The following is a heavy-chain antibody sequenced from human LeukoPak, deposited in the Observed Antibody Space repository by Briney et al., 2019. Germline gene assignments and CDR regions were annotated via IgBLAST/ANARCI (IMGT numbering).Heavy chain of an antibody. CDR3: ARDCLGSTSCPEGAFDI. D-gene: IGHD2-2*01. CDR2: ISYDGSNK. J-gene: IGHJ3*02. CDR1: GFTFSSYA. V-gene: IGHV3-30-3*01. Sequence: PGGSLRLSCAASGFTFSSYAMHWVRQAPGKGLEWVAVISYDGSNKYYADSVKGRFTISRDNSKNTLYLQMNSLRAEDTAVYYCARDCLGSTSCPEGAFDIWGQGTMVTVSS.